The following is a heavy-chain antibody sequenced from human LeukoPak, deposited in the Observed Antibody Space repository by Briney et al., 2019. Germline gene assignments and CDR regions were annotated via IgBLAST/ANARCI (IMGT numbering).Heavy chain of an antibody. CDR2: IKQDGSEK. J-gene: IGHJ6*02. Sequence: PGGSLRLSCAASGFTFSSYWMSWVRQAPGKGLEWVANIKQDGSEKYYVDSVQGRFTISRDDAENSLYLQMNSLRGDDTAVYYCARTKPYYGIDVWGQGTTVTVSS. CDR1: GFTFSSYW. CDR3: ARTKPYYGIDV. V-gene: IGHV3-7*02.